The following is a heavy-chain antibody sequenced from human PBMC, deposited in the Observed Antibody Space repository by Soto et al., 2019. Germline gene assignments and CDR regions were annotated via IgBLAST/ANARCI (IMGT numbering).Heavy chain of an antibody. D-gene: IGHD3-22*01. Sequence: QITLKESGPTLVKPTQTLTLTCTFSGFSLSTSGVGVGWIRQPPGKALEWLALIYWDDAKRSSPSLKSRLTITKNTSKNQVVLTMTHMDPVDTAPYYCADRTSNGGVEGYCDSSGYYPNDFYYGGQGTLVSVSS. J-gene: IGHJ4*02. CDR1: GFSLSTSGVG. CDR2: IYWDDAK. CDR3: ADRTSNGGVEGYCDSSGYYPNDFYY. V-gene: IGHV2-5*02.